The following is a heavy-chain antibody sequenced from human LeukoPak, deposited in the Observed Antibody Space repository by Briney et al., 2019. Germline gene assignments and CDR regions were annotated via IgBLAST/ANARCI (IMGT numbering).Heavy chain of an antibody. CDR3: ATEPNVVVVPAAKGDFQH. V-gene: IGHV1-24*01. CDR2: FDPEDGET. CDR1: GYTLTELS. D-gene: IGHD2-2*01. Sequence: ASVKVSCKVSGYTLTELSMHWVRQAPGKGLEWMGGFDPEDGETIYAQKFRGRVTMTEDTSTDTAYMELSSLRSEDTAVYYCATEPNVVVVPAAKGDFQHWGQGTLVTVSS. J-gene: IGHJ1*01.